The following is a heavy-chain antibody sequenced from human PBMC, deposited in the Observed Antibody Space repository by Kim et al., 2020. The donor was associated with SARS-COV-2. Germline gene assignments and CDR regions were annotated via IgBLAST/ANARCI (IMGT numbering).Heavy chain of an antibody. D-gene: IGHD6-13*01. CDR3: AKTPGSSWGWFDP. V-gene: IGHV3-23*01. Sequence: YADTGEGRFTISRDNSKNTLYMQMNSLRGEDTAVYYCAKTPGSSWGWFDPWGQGTLVTVSS. J-gene: IGHJ5*02.